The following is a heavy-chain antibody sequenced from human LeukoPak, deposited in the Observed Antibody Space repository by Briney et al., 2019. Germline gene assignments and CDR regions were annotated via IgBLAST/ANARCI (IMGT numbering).Heavy chain of an antibody. CDR3: ARGLSRCSSGNCYEPNWLDS. Sequence: ASVKVSCKASGGSFNNYAISWVRQAPGQGLEWMGRIIPIFGIANSAQKFQGRVTITADKSTNTAYMELSSLRSEDTAVYYCARGLSRCSSGNCYEPNWLDSWGQGTLVTVSS. V-gene: IGHV1-69*04. CDR2: IIPIFGIA. D-gene: IGHD2-2*01. CDR1: GGSFNNYA. J-gene: IGHJ5*01.